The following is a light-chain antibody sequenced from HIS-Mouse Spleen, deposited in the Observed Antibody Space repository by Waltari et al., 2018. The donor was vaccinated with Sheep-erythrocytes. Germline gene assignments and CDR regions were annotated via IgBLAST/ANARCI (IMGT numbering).Light chain of an antibody. J-gene: IGLJ1*01. CDR1: SSDVGGYNY. Sequence: QSALTQPRSVSGSPGQSVTISCPGTSSDVGGYNYASWYQQHPGKAHKLMIYDVSKRPSGVPDRFSGSKSGNTASLTISGLQAEDEADYYCCSYAGSYNHVFATGTKVTVL. CDR3: CSYAGSYNHV. V-gene: IGLV2-11*01. CDR2: DVS.